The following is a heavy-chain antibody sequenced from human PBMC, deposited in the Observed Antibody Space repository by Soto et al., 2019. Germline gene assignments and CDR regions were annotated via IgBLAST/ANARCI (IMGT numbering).Heavy chain of an antibody. Sequence: QVQLVQSGAEVKKPGSSVKVSCKASGGTFSSYAISWVRQAPGQGLEWMGGFIPIFGTANYAQKFQGRVTLTADESTSTAYMELSSLRSEDTAVYYCALGDSSSWYHWRNWFDPWGQGTLVTVSS. V-gene: IGHV1-69*12. J-gene: IGHJ5*02. CDR3: ALGDSSSWYHWRNWFDP. CDR2: FIPIFGTA. D-gene: IGHD6-13*01. CDR1: GGTFSSYA.